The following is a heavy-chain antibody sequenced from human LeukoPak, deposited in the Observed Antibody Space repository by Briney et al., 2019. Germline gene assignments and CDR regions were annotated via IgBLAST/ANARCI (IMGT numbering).Heavy chain of an antibody. CDR1: GGSFSGYY. D-gene: IGHD6-19*01. J-gene: IGHJ4*02. V-gene: IGHV4-34*01. CDR3: AREGVGYSSGWYSSQAPGY. CDR2: INHSGST. Sequence: SETLSLTCAVYGGSFSGYYWSWIRQPPGKGLEWIGEINHSGSTNYNPSLKSRVTISVDTSKNQFSLKLSSVTAADTAVYYCAREGVGYSSGWYSSQAPGYWGQGTLVTVSS.